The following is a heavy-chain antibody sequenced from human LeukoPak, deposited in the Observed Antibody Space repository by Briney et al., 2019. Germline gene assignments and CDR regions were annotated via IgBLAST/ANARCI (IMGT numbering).Heavy chain of an antibody. J-gene: IGHJ5*02. Sequence: GGSLRLSCAASGFTFSSYAMSWVRQAPGKGLEWVSAISGSGGSTYYADSVKGRFTISRDNSKNTLYLQMNSLRAEDTAVYYCAKDRRSIVGYNWFDPWGQGTLVTVSS. CDR1: GFTFSSYA. CDR2: ISGSGGST. D-gene: IGHD3-22*01. V-gene: IGHV3-23*01. CDR3: AKDRRSIVGYNWFDP.